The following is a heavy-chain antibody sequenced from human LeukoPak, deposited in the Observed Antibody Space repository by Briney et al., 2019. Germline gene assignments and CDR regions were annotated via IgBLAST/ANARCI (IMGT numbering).Heavy chain of an antibody. CDR2: MKPSSGNT. V-gene: IGHV1-8*01. J-gene: IGHJ4*02. D-gene: IGHD3-22*01. CDR1: GYTFTSYD. CDR3: ARGSSGGLD. Sequence: ASVKVSCKASGYTFTSYDFNWVRQAPGHGREWMGWMKPSSGNTGSAQKIQGRVTMAGDNSLSTPYIELSSLTSEDTAIYYCARGSSGGLDWGQGTLVTVSS.